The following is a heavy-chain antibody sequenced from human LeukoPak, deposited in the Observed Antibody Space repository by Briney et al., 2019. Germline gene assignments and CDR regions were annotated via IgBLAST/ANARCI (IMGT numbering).Heavy chain of an antibody. CDR3: ARARGYCSGGSCHHWYFDL. D-gene: IGHD2-15*01. CDR2: FSLGETT. V-gene: IGHV4-59*08. Sequence: PSETLSLTCSVSGASITTYSWNWLRQSPGKGLEWIGYFSLGETTSYTSSLKSRVTISVDTSKNQFSLKLSSVTAADTAVYYCARARGYCSGGSCHHWYFDLWGRGTLVTVSS. CDR1: GASITTYS. J-gene: IGHJ2*01.